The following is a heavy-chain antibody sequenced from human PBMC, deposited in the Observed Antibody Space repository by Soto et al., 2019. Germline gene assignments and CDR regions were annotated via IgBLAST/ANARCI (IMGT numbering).Heavy chain of an antibody. Sequence: GGSLRLSCAASGFTFSNHNMNWFRQAPGKGLEWVSFISSSSSSMYYADSVKGRFTISRDNAKNSLYLQMNSLRAEDTALYYCARVGVYWSNYWGQGTLVTVSS. CDR3: ARVGVYWSNY. CDR1: GFTFSNHN. CDR2: ISSSSSSM. J-gene: IGHJ4*02. V-gene: IGHV3-48*01. D-gene: IGHD2-8*02.